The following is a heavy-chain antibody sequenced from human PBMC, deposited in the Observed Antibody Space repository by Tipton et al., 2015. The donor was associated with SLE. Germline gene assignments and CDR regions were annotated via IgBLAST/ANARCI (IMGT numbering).Heavy chain of an antibody. CDR1: GASMTNNY. D-gene: IGHD4-17*01. Sequence: TLSLTCTVSGASMTNNYWSWIRQPPGQGLEWIGSIYYSGSTYYNPSLKSRVTISVDTSKNQFSLKLSSATAADTAVYYCATYGAFVYMDVWGKGTTVTVSS. J-gene: IGHJ6*03. V-gene: IGHV4-59*12. CDR2: IYYSGST. CDR3: ATYGAFVYMDV.